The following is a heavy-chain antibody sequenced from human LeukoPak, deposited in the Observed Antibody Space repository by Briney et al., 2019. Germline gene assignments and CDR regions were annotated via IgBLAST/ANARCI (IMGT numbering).Heavy chain of an antibody. Sequence: GGSLRLSCAASGFAFRSYVVNWVRQAPGKGLEWVSSISASGSDVKYADSVTGRFTVSRDNAKSSLYLEMSSLRAEDTAVYYCARRTAAGPFDYWGQGTLVTVSS. V-gene: IGHV3-21*01. J-gene: IGHJ4*02. CDR3: ARRTAAGPFDY. D-gene: IGHD6-13*01. CDR2: ISASGSDV. CDR1: GFAFRSYV.